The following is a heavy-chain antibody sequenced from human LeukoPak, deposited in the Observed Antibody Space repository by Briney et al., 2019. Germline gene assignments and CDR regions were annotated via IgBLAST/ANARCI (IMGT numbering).Heavy chain of an antibody. CDR2: INPTGGST. CDR3: ARADYYGSGTYYFRGLDY. D-gene: IGHD3-10*01. V-gene: IGHV1-46*01. Sequence: ETSVKVSCKASGYTFTNYYMHWVRQAPGQGLEWMGIINPTGGSTSYAQKFQGRVTMTRDTSTSTVYMELSSLRSEDTAVYYCARADYYGSGTYYFRGLDYWGQGTLVTVSP. J-gene: IGHJ4*02. CDR1: GYTFTNYY.